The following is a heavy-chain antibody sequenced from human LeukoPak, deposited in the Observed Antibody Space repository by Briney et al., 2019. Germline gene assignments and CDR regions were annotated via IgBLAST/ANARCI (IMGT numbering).Heavy chain of an antibody. CDR1: GYTFTSYD. Sequence: ASVKVSCKASGYTFTSYDINWVRQATGQGLEWMGWMNPNSGNTGYAQKFQGRVTITTDESTSTAYMELSSLRSEDTAVYYCARATAAGTASFDYWGQGTLVTVSS. J-gene: IGHJ4*02. D-gene: IGHD6-13*01. CDR3: ARATAAGTASFDY. V-gene: IGHV1-8*01. CDR2: MNPNSGNT.